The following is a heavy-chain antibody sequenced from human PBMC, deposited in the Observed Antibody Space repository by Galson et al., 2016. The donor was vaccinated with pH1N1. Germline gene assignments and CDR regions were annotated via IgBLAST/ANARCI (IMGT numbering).Heavy chain of an antibody. D-gene: IGHD4-23*01. J-gene: IGHJ4*02. CDR2: IIGSGSIT. V-gene: IGHV3-48*03. CDR1: GFNFKTYE. Sequence: SLRLSCAASGFNFKTYEMHWVRQAPGKGLEWVSYIIGSGSITNYADSVRGRFTISRDNAKNTLYLQMSSLRAEDTAVYYCARGDYVGYFVDQWGQGTLVAVSS. CDR3: ARGDYVGYFVDQ.